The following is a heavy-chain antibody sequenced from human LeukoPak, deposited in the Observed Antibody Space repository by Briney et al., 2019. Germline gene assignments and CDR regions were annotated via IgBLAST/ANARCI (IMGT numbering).Heavy chain of an antibody. CDR2: MYSSGST. J-gene: IGHJ2*01. Sequence: PSETLSLTCTVSGGSISITSYYWGWIRQPPGKGLEWIGSMYSSGSTYYNPSLKSRVTISVDTSKNQFSLKLSSVTAADTAVYYCARVISDCGANWYFDLWDRGTLVTVSS. V-gene: IGHV4-39*07. D-gene: IGHD4-17*01. CDR3: ARVISDCGANWYFDL. CDR1: GGSISITSYY.